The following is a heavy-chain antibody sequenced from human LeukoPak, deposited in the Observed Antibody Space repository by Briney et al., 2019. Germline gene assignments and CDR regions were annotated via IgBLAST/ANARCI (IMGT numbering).Heavy chain of an antibody. V-gene: IGHV1-18*01. CDR1: GYTFTSHG. CDR3: ARDDYYDSSGYYKF. Sequence: ASVKVSCKASGYTFTSHGISWVRQAPGQGLEWMGWINAYIGNTNYAQKLQGRVTMTTDTSTSTAYMELRSLRSDDTAVYYCARDDYYDSSGYYKFWGQGTLVTVSS. CDR2: INAYIGNT. D-gene: IGHD3-22*01. J-gene: IGHJ4*02.